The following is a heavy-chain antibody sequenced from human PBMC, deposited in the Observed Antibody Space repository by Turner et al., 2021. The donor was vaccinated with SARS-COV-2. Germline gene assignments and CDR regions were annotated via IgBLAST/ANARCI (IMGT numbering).Heavy chain of an antibody. J-gene: IGHJ5*02. D-gene: IGHD2-15*01. CDR1: GGPISSSSYY. CDR3: GRHWEVEADAYFDGFDP. Sequence: QFQLQESAPGLGNPSETLSLPGTVSGGPISSSSYYWGRMRQRTGKGLEWNGSTYYSGSTYYNPFLKSGVTTSENTTKTQFPQKRTSVAAANAAVYFSGRHWEVEADAYFDGFDPWGQGTLVTVSS. V-gene: IGHV4-39*01. CDR2: TYYSGST.